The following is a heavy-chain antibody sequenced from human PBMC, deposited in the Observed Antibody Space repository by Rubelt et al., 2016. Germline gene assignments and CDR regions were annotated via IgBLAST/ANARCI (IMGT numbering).Heavy chain of an antibody. CDR3: ARRRTGGVYFDS. D-gene: IGHD1-14*01. V-gene: IGHV3-7*01. CDR2: IKHDGSEN. Sequence: EVQLVESGGGLVQPGGSLRLSCAASGFTFTNYWMSWVRQAPGKGLEWVANIKHDGSENYYVDSVKGRFTVSRDNAKNSVYLEMNSRRAEDTAVDYCARRRTGGVYFDSWGQGTLVTVSS. CDR1: GFTFTNYW. J-gene: IGHJ4*02.